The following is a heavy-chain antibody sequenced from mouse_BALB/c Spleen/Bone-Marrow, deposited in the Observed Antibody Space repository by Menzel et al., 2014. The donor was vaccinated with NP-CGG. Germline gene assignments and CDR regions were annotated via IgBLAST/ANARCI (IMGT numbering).Heavy chain of an antibody. CDR1: GYAFTNYW. CDR3: TRRRSLDY. Sequence: QVQLQQSGTELVRPGTSVKISCKASGYAFTNYWLGWVKQRPGHGLEWIGDIYPGSGNTYYNDKFKGKVTLTADKSSSTAYMQLSGLTSEDSAVYFCTRRRSLDYWGQGTTLTVSS. J-gene: IGHJ2*01. V-gene: IGHV1-63*01. CDR2: IYPGSGNT.